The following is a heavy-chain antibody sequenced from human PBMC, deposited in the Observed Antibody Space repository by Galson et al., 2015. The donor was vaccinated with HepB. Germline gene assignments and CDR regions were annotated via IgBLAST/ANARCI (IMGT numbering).Heavy chain of an antibody. CDR3: ARDYGIAAAGTLGN. CDR1: GYTFTNYG. CDR2: INAYNGNT. J-gene: IGHJ4*02. D-gene: IGHD6-13*01. V-gene: IGHV1-18*01. Sequence: SVKVSCKASGYTFTNYGISWVRQAPGQGLEWMGWINAYNGNTNYAQKLQGRVTMTTDTPTSTAYMELRSLRSDDTAVYYCARDYGIAAAGTLGNWGQGTLVTVSS.